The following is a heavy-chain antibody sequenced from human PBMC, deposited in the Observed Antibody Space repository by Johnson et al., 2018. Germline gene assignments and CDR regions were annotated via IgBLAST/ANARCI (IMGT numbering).Heavy chain of an antibody. CDR3: AKGYYYDSSGYDGRAFDI. D-gene: IGHD3-22*01. Sequence: QVQLVQSGGGVVQPGRSLRLSCAASGFTFSSYGMHWVRQAPGKGLEWVAVISYDGSNKYYADSVKGRFTISRDNSKNTLSLQMNSLRAEDTAVYYCAKGYYYDSSGYDGRAFDIWGQGTMVTGSS. CDR2: ISYDGSNK. V-gene: IGHV3-30*18. CDR1: GFTFSSYG. J-gene: IGHJ3*02.